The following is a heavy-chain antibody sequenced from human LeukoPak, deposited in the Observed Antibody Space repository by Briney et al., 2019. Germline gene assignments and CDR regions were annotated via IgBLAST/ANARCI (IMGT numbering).Heavy chain of an antibody. Sequence: SETLSLTCIVSGYSLSSGYYWGWIRQPPGKGLEWIGNIHHSGSTYYNPSLKSRVTISVDTSKNQLSLKLSSVTAADTAVYYCARDLPKNYGENPFDYWGQGTLVTVSS. CDR3: ARDLPKNYGENPFDY. J-gene: IGHJ4*02. CDR2: IHHSGST. CDR1: GYSLSSGYY. D-gene: IGHD4-17*01. V-gene: IGHV4-38-2*02.